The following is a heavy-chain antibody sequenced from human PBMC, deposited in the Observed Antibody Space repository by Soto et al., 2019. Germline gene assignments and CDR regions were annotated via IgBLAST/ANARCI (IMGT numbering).Heavy chain of an antibody. Sequence: SETLSLTCSVSGGSINSGDYYWSWIRQSPGKGLEWSGYIHYSGSTYYNPSLKSRVTISVDTSKNQFSLKLSSVTAADTAVYYCARGKEYYDSSGYYSYFDYWGQEPWSPSPQ. D-gene: IGHD3-22*01. CDR3: ARGKEYYDSSGYYSYFDY. J-gene: IGHJ4*01. CDR2: IHYSGST. V-gene: IGHV4-30-4*01. CDR1: GGSINSGDYY.